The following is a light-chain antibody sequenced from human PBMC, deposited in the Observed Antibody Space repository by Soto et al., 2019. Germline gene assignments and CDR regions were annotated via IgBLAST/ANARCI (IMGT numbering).Light chain of an antibody. J-gene: IGKJ5*01. Sequence: DIQMTQSPSSLSASVGDRVTITCRESQSISSYLNWYQQKPGKAPKVLIYAASSLQSGVPSRFRGSGSGTDFTLTISSLQPEDFATDYCQQSYSTPITFGQGTRLEIK. CDR2: AAS. V-gene: IGKV1-39*01. CDR3: QQSYSTPIT. CDR1: QSISSY.